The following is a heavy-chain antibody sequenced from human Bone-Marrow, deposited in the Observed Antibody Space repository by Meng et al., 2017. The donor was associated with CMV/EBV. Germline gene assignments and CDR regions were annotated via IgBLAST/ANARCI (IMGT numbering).Heavy chain of an antibody. D-gene: IGHD2-2*02. J-gene: IGHJ3*02. CDR1: GYSFTSYW. V-gene: IGHV5-51*01. Sequence: GESLKISCKGSGYSFTSYWIGWVRQMPGKGLEWMGIIYPGDSDTRYSPSFQGQVTISADKSIITAYLQWSSLKASDTAMYYCARGARYQLLYAPGAFDIWGQGTMVTVSS. CDR2: IYPGDSDT. CDR3: ARGARYQLLYAPGAFDI.